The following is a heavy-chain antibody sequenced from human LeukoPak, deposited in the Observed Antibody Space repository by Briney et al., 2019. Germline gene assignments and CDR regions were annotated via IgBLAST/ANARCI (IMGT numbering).Heavy chain of an antibody. D-gene: IGHD6-13*01. Sequence: PSETLSLTCTVSGGSISSYYWSWIRQPPGKGLEWIGYIYYSGSTNYNPSLKSRVTISVDTSKNQFSLKLSSVTAADTAVYYCARHPSPVYSSSWYLWAYGYYGMDVWGQGTTVTASS. J-gene: IGHJ6*02. CDR2: IYYSGST. V-gene: IGHV4-59*08. CDR3: ARHPSPVYSSSWYLWAYGYYGMDV. CDR1: GGSISSYY.